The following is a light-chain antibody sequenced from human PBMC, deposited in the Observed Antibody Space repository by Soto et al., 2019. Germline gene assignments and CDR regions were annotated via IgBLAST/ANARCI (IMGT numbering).Light chain of an antibody. Sequence: QSALTQPASVSGSPGQSITISCTGTRSDVGSYNLVSWYQQHPGKAPKLMIYEGTKRPSGVSDRFSGSRSGNTASLTISGVQAEDAADYYCCSNAGDRTYVFATGPKV. CDR2: EGT. J-gene: IGLJ1*01. V-gene: IGLV2-23*01. CDR3: CSNAGDRTYV. CDR1: RSDVGSYNL.